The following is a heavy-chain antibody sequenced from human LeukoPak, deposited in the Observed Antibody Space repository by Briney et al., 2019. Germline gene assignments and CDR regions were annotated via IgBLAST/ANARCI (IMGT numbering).Heavy chain of an antibody. D-gene: IGHD1-26*01. CDR1: GTSISSSNSYR. CDR2: IFATGTT. V-gene: IGHV4-4*07. Sequence: SETLSLTCMVFGTSISSSNSYRWSWVRQSAGKGLEWIGRIFATGTTNYNPSLKSPVTMSVDTPNNQFSLRLRAVTAADTAVYYCTRGTVETTAGFEWGRGTLVTVYS. CDR3: TRGTVETTAGFE. J-gene: IGHJ4*02.